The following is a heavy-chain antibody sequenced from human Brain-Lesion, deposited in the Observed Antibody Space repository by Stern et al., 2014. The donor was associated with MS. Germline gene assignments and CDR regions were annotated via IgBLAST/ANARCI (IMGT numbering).Heavy chain of an antibody. V-gene: IGHV3-74*02. CDR1: GFTFSKYW. CDR2: SNSDGTTT. D-gene: IGHD2-2*01. J-gene: IGHJ4*02. Sequence: VQLVESGGGLVQPGGSLRLSCAASGFTFSKYWVHWVRPVPGKGLVWVSRSNSDGTTTSYGDSVKGRFTLSRDNAKNTVYLHMNNLRVEDTAVYYCARARGGYAPDCWGQGTLVTVSS. CDR3: ARARGGYAPDC.